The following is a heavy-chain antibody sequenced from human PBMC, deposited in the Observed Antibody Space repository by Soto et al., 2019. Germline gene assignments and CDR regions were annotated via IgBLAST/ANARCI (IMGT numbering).Heavy chain of an antibody. V-gene: IGHV4-59*08. CDR3: ARLYGLDAFDI. CDR1: VRSISSYS. J-gene: IGHJ3*02. CDR2: IYYSGST. Sequence: PSQSLSLTCAVSVRSISSYSWNCLGQPPGKGLEWIGYIYYSGSTNYNPSLKSRVTISVDTSKNQFSLKLSSVTAADTAVYYCARLYGLDAFDIWGQGTMVTVSS. D-gene: IGHD3-16*02.